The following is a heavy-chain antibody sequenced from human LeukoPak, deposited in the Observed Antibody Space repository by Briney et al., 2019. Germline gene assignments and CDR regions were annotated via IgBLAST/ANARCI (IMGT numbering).Heavy chain of an antibody. CDR1: GGSISSYY. Sequence: SETLSLTCTVSGGSISSYYWSWIRQPPGKGLEWIGEINHSGSTNYNPSLKSRVTISVDTSKNQFSLKLSSVTAADTAVYYCARGGITMVRGVISYWGQGTLVTVSS. CDR3: ARGGITMVRGVISY. J-gene: IGHJ4*02. D-gene: IGHD3-10*01. CDR2: INHSGST. V-gene: IGHV4-34*01.